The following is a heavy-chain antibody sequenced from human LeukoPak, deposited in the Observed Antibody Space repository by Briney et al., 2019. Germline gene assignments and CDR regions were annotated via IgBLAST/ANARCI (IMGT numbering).Heavy chain of an antibody. J-gene: IGHJ3*02. Sequence: GGSLRLSCAASGFTFSSYSMNWVRQAPGKGLEWVSSISSSSSYIYYAGSVKGRFTISRDNAKNSLYLQMNSLRAEDTAVYYCARVMYSSSWPGAFDIWGQGTMVTVSS. CDR1: GFTFSSYS. D-gene: IGHD6-13*01. CDR3: ARVMYSSSWPGAFDI. CDR2: ISSSSSYI. V-gene: IGHV3-21*01.